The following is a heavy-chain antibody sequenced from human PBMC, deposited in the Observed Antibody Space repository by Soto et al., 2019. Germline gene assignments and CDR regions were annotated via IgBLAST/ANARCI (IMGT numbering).Heavy chain of an antibody. CDR1: AFNFSSYV. D-gene: IGHD6-19*01. Sequence: QVQLVESGGGVVQPGRSLRLSCAASAFNFSSYVMHWVRQAPGKGLEWVAVIRYDGGNKYYANSVKGRFTISRDNSKNTLYLQMNSLRAEDTAVYYCARDGQWLPRDGLRSSYYFDYWGQGTLVTVSS. V-gene: IGHV3-33*01. J-gene: IGHJ4*02. CDR3: ARDGQWLPRDGLRSSYYFDY. CDR2: IRYDGGNK.